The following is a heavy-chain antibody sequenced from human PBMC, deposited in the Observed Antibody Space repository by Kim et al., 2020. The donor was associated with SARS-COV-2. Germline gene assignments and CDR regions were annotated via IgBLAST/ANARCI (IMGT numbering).Heavy chain of an antibody. D-gene: IGHD5-12*01. Sequence: TPSLKSRVTISVDTSKNQFSLKLSSVTAADTAVYYCARSFDVATSRIFDYWGQGTLVTVSS. CDR3: ARSFDVATSRIFDY. J-gene: IGHJ4*02. V-gene: IGHV4-34*01.